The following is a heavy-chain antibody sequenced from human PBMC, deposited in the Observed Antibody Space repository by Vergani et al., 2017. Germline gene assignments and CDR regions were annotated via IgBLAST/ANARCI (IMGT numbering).Heavy chain of an antibody. Sequence: QVQLVQSGAEVKKPGSSVKVSCIFSGSTVSWLRQARAQGFEWMGRIITFSGTTNYAQRFQGRITITADAATRTVYMELSNLRPDATAAYYCAVDGFSPFDHWGQGTLVTVSS. CDR1: FSGST. CDR3: AVDGFSPFDH. V-gene: IGHV1-69*08. CDR2: IITFSGTT. J-gene: IGHJ4*02.